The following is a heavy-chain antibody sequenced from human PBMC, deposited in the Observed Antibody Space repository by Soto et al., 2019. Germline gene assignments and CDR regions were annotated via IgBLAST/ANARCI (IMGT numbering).Heavy chain of an antibody. CDR1: GYSFTTDW. Sequence: LKISCKASGYSFTTDWIGWVRQMPGKGLEWMGIIYPGDSDTRYSPSFQGQVTVSADKSISTAYLQWSSLKASDTAMYYCARYWQRYSSNYFRGMDVWGQGTKVTVSS. V-gene: IGHV5-51*01. CDR3: ARYWQRYSSNYFRGMDV. CDR2: IYPGDSDT. J-gene: IGHJ6*01. D-gene: IGHD5-12*01.